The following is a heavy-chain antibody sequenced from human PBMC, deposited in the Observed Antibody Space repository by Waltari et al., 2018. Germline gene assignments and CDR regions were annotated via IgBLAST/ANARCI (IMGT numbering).Heavy chain of an antibody. J-gene: IGHJ4*02. D-gene: IGHD2-8*01. CDR3: ARVSTNNGPGDLDY. CDR1: GFHVTRYA. Sequence: VRLVPPAPEVRMPGASVMVSWKPSGFHVTRYAVNWVRQAPGQGLEWMGWVSGYNGDTIYAQKFQDRLTLTTETSTTTAYMELRNLRSDDTAIFYCARVSTNNGPGDLDYWGQGTLVTVSA. V-gene: IGHV1-18*01. CDR2: VSGYNGDT.